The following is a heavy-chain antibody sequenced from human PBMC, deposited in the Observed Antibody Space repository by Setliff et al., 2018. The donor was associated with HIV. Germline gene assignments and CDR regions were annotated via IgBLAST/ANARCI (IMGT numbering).Heavy chain of an antibody. V-gene: IGHV1-18*01. CDR3: VRGVQSPPHYSYYYMDV. Sequence: GASVKVSCKASGYTFTSYGISWVRQAPGQGLEWMGWISAYNGNTNYAQKLQGRLTMTTDTSTSTAYMELTSLRFDDTAMYYCVRGVQSPPHYSYYYMDVWGEGTMVTVSS. CDR2: ISAYNGNT. J-gene: IGHJ6*03. D-gene: IGHD3-3*01. CDR1: GYTFTSYG.